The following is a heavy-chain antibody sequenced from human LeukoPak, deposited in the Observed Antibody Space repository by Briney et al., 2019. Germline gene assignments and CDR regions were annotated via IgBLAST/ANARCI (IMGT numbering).Heavy chain of an antibody. J-gene: IGHJ4*02. Sequence: PSETLSLTCTVSGGSISSYYWSWIRQPPGKGLEWIGYIHYSGSTNYNPSLKSRVTISVDTSKNQFSLRLSSVTAADTAVYYCARDSTGILDYWGQGTLVTVSS. D-gene: IGHD2-15*01. CDR3: ARDSTGILDY. CDR1: GGSISSYY. CDR2: IHYSGST. V-gene: IGHV4-59*01.